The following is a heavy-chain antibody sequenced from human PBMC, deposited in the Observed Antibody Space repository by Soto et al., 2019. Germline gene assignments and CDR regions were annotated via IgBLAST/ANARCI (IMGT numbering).Heavy chain of an antibody. CDR1: GYANTSYS. CDR2: ISAYNGNT. Sequence: ASVEVRCKECGYANTSYSICWVRPALGQGLEWMGWISAYNGNTNYAQKLQGRVTMTTDTSTSTAYMELRSLRSDDTAVYYCARLNDYGDFRAFDIWGQGTMVTVSS. V-gene: IGHV1-18*01. D-gene: IGHD4-17*01. J-gene: IGHJ3*02. CDR3: ARLNDYGDFRAFDI.